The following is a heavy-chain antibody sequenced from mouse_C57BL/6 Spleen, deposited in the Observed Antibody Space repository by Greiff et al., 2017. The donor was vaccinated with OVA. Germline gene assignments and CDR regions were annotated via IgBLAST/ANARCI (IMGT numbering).Heavy chain of an antibody. J-gene: IGHJ3*01. D-gene: IGHD2-1*01. CDR3: TRGGIYYGNYSAWFAY. Sequence: EVHLVESGEGLVKPGGSLKLSCAASGFTFSSYAMSWVRQTPEKRLEWVAYISSGGDYIYYADTVKGRFTISRDNARNTLYLQMSSLKSEDTAMYYCTRGGIYYGNYSAWFAYWGQGTLVTVSA. CDR2: ISSGGDYI. V-gene: IGHV5-9-1*02. CDR1: GFTFSSYA.